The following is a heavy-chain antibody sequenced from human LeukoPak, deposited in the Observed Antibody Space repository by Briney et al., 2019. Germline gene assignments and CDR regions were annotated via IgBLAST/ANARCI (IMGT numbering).Heavy chain of an antibody. Sequence: SETLSLTCTVSGGSISTSNYYWGWIRQPPGKGLEWIGNIFYSGSTYYSPSLRSRVTISLDTSKNQFSLKLSSVTAADTAVYYCARDGDAFDIWGQGTMVAVSS. CDR3: ARDGDAFDI. CDR2: IFYSGST. V-gene: IGHV4-39*07. J-gene: IGHJ3*02. CDR1: GGSISTSNYY.